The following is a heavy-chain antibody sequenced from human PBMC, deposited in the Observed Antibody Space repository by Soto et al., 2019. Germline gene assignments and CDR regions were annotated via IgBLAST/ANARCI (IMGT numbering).Heavy chain of an antibody. Sequence: PGGSLRLSCAASGFTFSSYSMNWVRQAPGKGLEWVSSISSSSSYIYYADSVKGRFTISRDNAKNSLYLQMNSLRAEDTAVYYCARENVLLWPSRYYFDDWGRGT. CDR2: ISSSSSYI. D-gene: IGHD3-10*01. CDR3: ARENVLLWPSRYYFDD. J-gene: IGHJ4*02. V-gene: IGHV3-21*01. CDR1: GFTFSSYS.